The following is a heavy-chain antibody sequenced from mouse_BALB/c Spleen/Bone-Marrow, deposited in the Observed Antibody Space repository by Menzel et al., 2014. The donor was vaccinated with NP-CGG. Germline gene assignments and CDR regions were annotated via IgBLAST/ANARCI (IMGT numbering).Heavy chain of an antibody. Sequence: VQLQQSGAELVKPGASVELSCTASDFNIKDAYMHWVKQRPEQGLEWIGRIDPANVNTKYDTKFQGKATITADTSYNTAFLLLSSLTSEDTAVYYCAVYYYGRSSFAYWGQGTLVTVSA. CDR1: DFNIKDAY. J-gene: IGHJ3*01. V-gene: IGHV14-3*02. CDR3: AVYYYGRSSFAY. D-gene: IGHD1-1*01. CDR2: IDPANVNT.